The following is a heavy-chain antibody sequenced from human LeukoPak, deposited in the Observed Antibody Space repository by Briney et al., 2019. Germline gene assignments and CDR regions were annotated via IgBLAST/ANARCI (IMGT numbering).Heavy chain of an antibody. V-gene: IGHV1-8*03. Sequence: ASVNVSCKPSGYTFTTYHINWVRQATGQGLEWLGWMNPYSGDRGYAQKFQGRLSITSDTSISTAYMELSSLRSDDTAVYFCARTTSLTASGYDYWGQGTLVTVSS. D-gene: IGHD4-17*01. CDR2: MNPYSGDR. CDR1: GYTFTTYH. CDR3: ARTTSLTASGYDY. J-gene: IGHJ4*02.